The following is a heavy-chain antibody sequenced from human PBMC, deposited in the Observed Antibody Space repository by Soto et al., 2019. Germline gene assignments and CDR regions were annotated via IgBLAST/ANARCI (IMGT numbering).Heavy chain of an antibody. CDR3: ARASMITFGGVIVTPYGMDV. J-gene: IGHJ6*02. V-gene: IGHV1-2*04. D-gene: IGHD3-16*02. CDR1: GYPFAGYY. Sequence: ASVKVSCPASGYPFAGYYMHWVRQAPGQGLEWMGWINPNSGGTNYAQKFQGWVTMTRDTSISTAYMELSRLRSDDTAVYYCARASMITFGGVIVTPYGMDVWGQGTTVTVSS. CDR2: INPNSGGT.